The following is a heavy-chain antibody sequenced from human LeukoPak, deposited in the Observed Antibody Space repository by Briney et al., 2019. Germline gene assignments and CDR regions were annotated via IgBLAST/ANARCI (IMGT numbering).Heavy chain of an antibody. J-gene: IGHJ5*02. Sequence: GSSVKVSCKASGGTFSSYAICWVRQAPGQGLEWMGRIIPILGIANYAQKFQGRVTITADKSTSTAYMELSSLRSEDTAVYYCARDSTYGSGSYPNTWGQGTLVTVSS. CDR1: GGTFSSYA. CDR2: IIPILGIA. V-gene: IGHV1-69*04. CDR3: ARDSTYGSGSYPNT. D-gene: IGHD3-10*01.